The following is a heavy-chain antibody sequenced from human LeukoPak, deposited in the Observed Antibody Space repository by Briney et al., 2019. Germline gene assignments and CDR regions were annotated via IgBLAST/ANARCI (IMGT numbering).Heavy chain of an antibody. CDR1: GFTFSNYA. J-gene: IGHJ4*02. CDR3: ANRRDGESGPVTY. D-gene: IGHD5-12*01. V-gene: IGHV3-23*01. CDR2: ISNSGGGT. Sequence: PGGSLRLSCAASGFTFSNYAMTWVRQAPGMGLEWVSIISNSGGGTYYADSVKGRFTISRDNSKNTLYLQMNSLRAEDTAVYYCANRRDGESGPVTYWGQGALVTVSS.